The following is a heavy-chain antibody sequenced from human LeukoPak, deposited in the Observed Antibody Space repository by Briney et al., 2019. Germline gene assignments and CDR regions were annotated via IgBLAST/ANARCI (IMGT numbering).Heavy chain of an antibody. CDR2: INWNGGST. CDR1: GFTFDDYG. CDR3: TRTQTTGVGANDAFDI. J-gene: IGHJ3*02. V-gene: IGHV3-20*04. Sequence: GWALRLSCAASGFTFDDYGMSWVRQAPGKGLEGVSGINWNGGSTGYADSVKGRFTISRDNAKNSLYLQMNSLRAEDTALYYCTRTQTTGVGANDAFDIWGQGTMVTVSS. D-gene: IGHD1-26*01.